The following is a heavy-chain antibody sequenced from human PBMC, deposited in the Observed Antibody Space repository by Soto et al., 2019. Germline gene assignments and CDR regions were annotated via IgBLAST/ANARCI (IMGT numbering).Heavy chain of an antibody. V-gene: IGHV1-69*02. CDR2: IIPILGIA. D-gene: IGHD6-19*01. CDR3: ARIAVAGTWFAPIETNAAFDI. CDR1: GGTFSSYT. J-gene: IGHJ3*02. Sequence: GASVKVSCKASGGTFSSYTISWVRQAPGQGLEWMGRIIPILGIANYAQKFQGRVTITADRSTSTAYMELSSLRSEDTAVYYCARIAVAGTWFAPIETNAAFDIWGQGTMVTVSS.